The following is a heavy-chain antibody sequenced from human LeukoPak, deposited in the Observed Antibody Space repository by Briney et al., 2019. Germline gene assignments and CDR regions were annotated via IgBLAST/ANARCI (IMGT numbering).Heavy chain of an antibody. V-gene: IGHV3-33*08. CDR1: GFTFSTYS. CDR2: IWYDGSNK. CDR3: ARGVVQAFDI. D-gene: IGHD3-3*01. J-gene: IGHJ3*02. Sequence: GGSLRLSCAASGFTFSTYSMNWVRQAPGKGLEWVAVIWYDGSNKYYADSVKGRFTISRDNSKNTLYLQMNSLRAEDTAVYYCARGVVQAFDIWGQGTMVTVSS.